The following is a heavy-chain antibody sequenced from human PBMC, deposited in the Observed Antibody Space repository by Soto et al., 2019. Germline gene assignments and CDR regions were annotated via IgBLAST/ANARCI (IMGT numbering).Heavy chain of an antibody. CDR1: GYTLTELS. J-gene: IGHJ6*02. D-gene: IGHD3-10*01. V-gene: IGHV1-24*01. CDR3: ATSRLGLLWFPGNPYYYGMDV. Sequence: GASVKVSCKVSGYTLTELSMHWVRQAPGKGLEWMGGFDPEDGETIYAQKFQGRVTMTEDTSTDTAYMELSSLRSEDTAMYYCATSRLGLLWFPGNPYYYGMDVWGQGTTVTVSS. CDR2: FDPEDGET.